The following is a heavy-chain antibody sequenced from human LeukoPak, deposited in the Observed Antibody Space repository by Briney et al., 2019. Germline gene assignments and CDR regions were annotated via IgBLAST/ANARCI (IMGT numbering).Heavy chain of an antibody. D-gene: IGHD3-10*01. V-gene: IGHV1-24*01. J-gene: IGHJ4*02. CDR2: FDPEDGER. CDR1: GHTLTKLS. Sequence: ASVKVSCKVSGHTLTKLSMHWVRQAPGKGLEWMGGFDPEDGERIYAQKFQGRVTMTEDTSTDTAYMELSSLRSEDTAVYYCATDRVWFGELFTDYWGQGTLVTVSS. CDR3: ATDRVWFGELFTDY.